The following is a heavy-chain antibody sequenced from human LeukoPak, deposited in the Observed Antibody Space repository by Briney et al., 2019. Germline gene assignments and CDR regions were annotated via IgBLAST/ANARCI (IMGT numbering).Heavy chain of an antibody. Sequence: GGSLRLSCAAPGFTVSSDYMSWVRQAPGKGLEWVSSISSSSSYIYYADSVKGRFTISRDNAKNSLYLQMNSLRAEDTAVYYCASLGDCSSTSCYTYYYYYYMDVWGKGTTVTVSS. J-gene: IGHJ6*03. V-gene: IGHV3-21*01. D-gene: IGHD2-2*01. CDR3: ASLGDCSSTSCYTYYYYYYMDV. CDR1: GFTVSSDY. CDR2: ISSSSSYI.